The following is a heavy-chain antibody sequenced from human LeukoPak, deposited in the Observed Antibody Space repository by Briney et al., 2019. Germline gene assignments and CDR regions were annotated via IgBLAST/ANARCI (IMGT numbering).Heavy chain of an antibody. CDR3: ARLGGLGYCSSTRCRGNWFDP. J-gene: IGHJ5*02. CDR1: GGSISSSNW. CDR2: IYHSEST. D-gene: IGHD2-2*01. Sequence: PSGTLSLTCAVSGGSISSSNWWSWVRQPPGKGLEWIGEIYHSESTNYNPSLKSRVTISVDKSKKQLSLKLSSVTAADTAVYYWARLGGLGYCSSTRCRGNWFDPWGQGTLVTVSS. V-gene: IGHV4-4*02.